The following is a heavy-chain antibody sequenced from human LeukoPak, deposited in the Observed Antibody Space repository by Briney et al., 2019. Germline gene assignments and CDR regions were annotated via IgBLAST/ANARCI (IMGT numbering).Heavy chain of an antibody. J-gene: IGHJ4*02. CDR1: GFTFSSYA. CDR2: IKQDGSEK. D-gene: IGHD6-13*01. V-gene: IGHV3-7*01. CDR3: ARYPLAAAASFDY. Sequence: GGSLRLSCAASGFTFSSYAMSWVRQAPGKGLGWVANIKQDGSEKYYVDSVKGRFTISRDNAKNSLYLQMNSLRAEDTAVYYCARYPLAAAASFDYWGQGTLVTVSS.